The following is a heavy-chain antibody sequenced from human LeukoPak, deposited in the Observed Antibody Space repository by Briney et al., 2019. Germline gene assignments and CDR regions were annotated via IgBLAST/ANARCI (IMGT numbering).Heavy chain of an antibody. D-gene: IGHD3-10*01. J-gene: IGHJ6*03. Sequence: GGSLRLSCAASGFTFSSYWMSWVRQAPGKGLEWVAHIKQDGSEKYYVGSVKGRFTISRDNAKNSLYLQMNSLRAEDTAVYYCARVKMVYGSYYYYYMDVWGKGTTVTVSS. CDR3: ARVKMVYGSYYYYYMDV. CDR2: IKQDGSEK. CDR1: GFTFSSYW. V-gene: IGHV3-7*03.